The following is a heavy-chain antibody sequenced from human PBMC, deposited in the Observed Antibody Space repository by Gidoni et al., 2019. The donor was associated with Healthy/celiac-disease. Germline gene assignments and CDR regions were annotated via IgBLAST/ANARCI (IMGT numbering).Heavy chain of an antibody. CDR2: ISSSSSDI. Sequence: EVQLVESGGGLVKPGGSLRLSCAASGFTFSSYSMHWVRQAPGKGLEWVSAISSSSSDIYYADSVKGRFTISRDNAKNSLYLQMNSLRAEDTAVYYCARDEGYYGSGSYEGNPFDYWGQGTLVTVSS. CDR1: GFTFSSYS. V-gene: IGHV3-21*01. D-gene: IGHD3-10*01. J-gene: IGHJ4*02. CDR3: ARDEGYYGSGSYEGNPFDY.